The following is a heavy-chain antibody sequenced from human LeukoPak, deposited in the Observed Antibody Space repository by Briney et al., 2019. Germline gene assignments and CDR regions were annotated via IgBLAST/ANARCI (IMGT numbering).Heavy chain of an antibody. V-gene: IGHV3-23*01. CDR3: AKDQTIFGTYFDY. CDR2: ISGSGGST. Sequence: PGGSLRLSCAASGFTFRNYWLSWVRQAPGKGLEWVSAISGSGGSTYYADSVKGRFTISRDNSKNTLYLQMNSLRAEDTAVYYCAKDQTIFGTYFDYWGQGTLVTVSS. CDR1: GFTFRNYW. D-gene: IGHD3-3*01. J-gene: IGHJ4*02.